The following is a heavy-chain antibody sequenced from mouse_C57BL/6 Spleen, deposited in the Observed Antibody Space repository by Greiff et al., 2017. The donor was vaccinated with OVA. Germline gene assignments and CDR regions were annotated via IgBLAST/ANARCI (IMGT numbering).Heavy chain of an antibody. D-gene: IGHD1-3*01. J-gene: IGHJ2*01. Sequence: VKLMESGPGLVQPSQSLSITCTVSGFSLTSYGVHWVRQSPGKGLEWLGVIWRGGSTDYNAAFMSRLSITKDNSKSQVFFKMNSLQADDTAIYYCAKNKESGFYFDYWGQGTTLTVSS. CDR3: AKNKESGFYFDY. CDR1: GFSLTSYG. V-gene: IGHV2-5*01. CDR2: IWRGGST.